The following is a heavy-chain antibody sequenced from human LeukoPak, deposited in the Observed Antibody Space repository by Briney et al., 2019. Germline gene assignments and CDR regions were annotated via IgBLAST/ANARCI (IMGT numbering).Heavy chain of an antibody. V-gene: IGHV4-39*07. CDR1: GGSISSSSYY. CDR3: AREMQDKSLQWIGELKKYYYYYVDV. J-gene: IGHJ6*03. Sequence: SETLSLTCTVSGGSISSSSYYWGWIRQPPGKGLEWIGSIYYSGSTYYNPSLKSRVTISVDTSKNQFSLRLTSVTAADTAVYYCAREMQDKSLQWIGELKKYYYYYVDVWGKGTTVTVSS. CDR2: IYYSGST. D-gene: IGHD2-15*01.